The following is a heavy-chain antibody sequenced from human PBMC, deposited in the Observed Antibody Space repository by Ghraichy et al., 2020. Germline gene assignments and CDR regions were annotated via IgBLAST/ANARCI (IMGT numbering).Heavy chain of an antibody. D-gene: IGHD3-3*01. CDR2: IYYSGST. CDR3: ASGYDFWSGYSDY. J-gene: IGHJ4*02. Sequence: SETLSLTCTVSGGSISSSSYYWGWIRQPPGMGLEWIGSIYYSGSTYYNPSLKSRVTISVDTSKNQFSLKLSSVTAADTAVYYCASGYDFWSGYSDYWGQGTLVTVSS. V-gene: IGHV4-39*01. CDR1: GGSISSSSYY.